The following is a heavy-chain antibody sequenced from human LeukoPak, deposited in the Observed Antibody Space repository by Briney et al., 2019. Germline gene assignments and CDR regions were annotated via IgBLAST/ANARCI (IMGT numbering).Heavy chain of an antibody. J-gene: IGHJ3*02. D-gene: IGHD3-22*01. Sequence: GGSLSLSWEASGVTFSSYSMNWVRQAPGKGREWGSSISSNSPYIYYANPVEGRFTTHRDNAKNSLYLQMTSLRAEATAVYYCGRVLVVITTNAFDMWGQGTMVTVSS. CDR2: ISSNSPYI. CDR1: GVTFSSYS. V-gene: IGHV3-21*01. CDR3: GRVLVVITTNAFDM.